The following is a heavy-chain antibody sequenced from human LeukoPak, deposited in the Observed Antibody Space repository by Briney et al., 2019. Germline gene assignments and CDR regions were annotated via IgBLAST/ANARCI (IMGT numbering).Heavy chain of an antibody. J-gene: IGHJ3*02. D-gene: IGHD3-22*01. CDR1: GFTFSSYG. Sequence: GGSLRLSCAASGFTFSSYGMHWVRQAPGKGLEWVGFIRSTAYGGTTKNAASVKGRFTISRDASRSIAYLQMNSLKTEDTAVYYCTRRYNYDSSGYYYVRDAFDIWGQGTMVTGSS. CDR3: TRRYNYDSSGYYYVRDAFDI. V-gene: IGHV3-49*04. CDR2: IRSTAYGGTT.